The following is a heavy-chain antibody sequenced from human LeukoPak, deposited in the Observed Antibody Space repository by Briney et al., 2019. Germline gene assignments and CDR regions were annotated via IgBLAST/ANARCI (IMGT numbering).Heavy chain of an antibody. D-gene: IGHD5-12*01. V-gene: IGHV3-33*01. CDR3: ATATDVDA. J-gene: IGHJ5*02. Sequence: PGRSLRLSCAASGFTFSSYGMHWVRQAPGKGLESVEVIWYYGSKKSYAAYVWGRFTISRENYKNTLYLQMTTVRAEETAVYSCATATDVDAWGQGTLVTVSS. CDR1: GFTFSSYG. CDR2: IWYYGSKK.